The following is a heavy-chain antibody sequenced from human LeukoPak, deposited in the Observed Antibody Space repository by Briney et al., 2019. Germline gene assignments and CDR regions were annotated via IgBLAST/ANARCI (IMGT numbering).Heavy chain of an antibody. J-gene: IGHJ4*02. D-gene: IGHD4-23*01. V-gene: IGHV4-34*01. CDR1: GGSFSGYY. Sequence: SETLSLTCAVYGGSFSGYYWSWIRQPPGKGLEWIGEINHSGSTNYNPSLKSRVTISVDTSKNQFSLKLSSVTAADTAVYYCARVHDYGGNSGYWGQGTLVTVSS. CDR3: ARVHDYGGNSGY. CDR2: INHSGST.